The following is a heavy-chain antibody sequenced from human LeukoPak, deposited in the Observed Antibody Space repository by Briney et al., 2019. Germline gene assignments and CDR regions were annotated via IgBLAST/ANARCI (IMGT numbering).Heavy chain of an antibody. CDR2: IYSGGST. J-gene: IGHJ4*02. CDR1: GFTGSSSY. V-gene: IGHV3-66*01. CDR3: ARGKQYSTGWYYFDY. Sequence: GGSLRLSCAASGFTGSSSYMSWVRQAPGKGLEWVSVIYSGGSTYYADSVKGRFTISRDNSKNTLYLQMNSLRAEDTAVYSCARGKQYSTGWYYFDYWGQGTLVIVSS. D-gene: IGHD6-19*01.